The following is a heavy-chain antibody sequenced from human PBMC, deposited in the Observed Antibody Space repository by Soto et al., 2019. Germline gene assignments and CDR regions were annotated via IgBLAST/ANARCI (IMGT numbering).Heavy chain of an antibody. CDR2: KWYDGSNK. CDR3: ARDRVVGANMYFDY. V-gene: IGHV3-33*01. Sequence: QVQLVESGGGVVQPGRSLRLSCAASGFTFSSYGMHWVRQAPGEGLEWVAVKWYDGSNKYYADSVKGRFTISRDNSKNTLYLQMNSLRAEDTAVYYCARDRVVGANMYFDYWGQGTLVTVSS. D-gene: IGHD1-26*01. CDR1: GFTFSSYG. J-gene: IGHJ4*02.